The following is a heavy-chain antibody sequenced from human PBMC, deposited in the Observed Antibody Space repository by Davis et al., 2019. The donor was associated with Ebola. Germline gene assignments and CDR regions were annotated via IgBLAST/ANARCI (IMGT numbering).Heavy chain of an antibody. Sequence: SVKVSCKASGGTFSSYAISWVRQAPGQGLEWMGGIIPIFGTANYAQKFQGRVTITADESTSTAYMELSSLRSEDTAVYYCARAVTMVLPSGWFDPWGQGTLVTVSS. D-gene: IGHD3-10*01. V-gene: IGHV1-69*13. CDR1: GGTFSSYA. J-gene: IGHJ5*02. CDR3: ARAVTMVLPSGWFDP. CDR2: IIPIFGTA.